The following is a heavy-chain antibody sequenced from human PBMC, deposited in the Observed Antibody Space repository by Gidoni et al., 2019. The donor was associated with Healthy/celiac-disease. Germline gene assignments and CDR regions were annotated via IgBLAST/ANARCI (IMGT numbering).Heavy chain of an antibody. Sequence: EVQLVQSGAEVKKPGASLRISCKGSGYSFTSYWISWVRQMPGKGLEWMGRIDPSDSYTNYSPSFQGHVTISADKSISTAYLQWSSLKASDTAMYYCARLGCSSTSCYTLGYWGQGTLVTVSS. V-gene: IGHV5-10-1*03. CDR2: IDPSDSYT. J-gene: IGHJ4*02. D-gene: IGHD2-2*02. CDR1: GYSFTSYW. CDR3: ARLGCSSTSCYTLGY.